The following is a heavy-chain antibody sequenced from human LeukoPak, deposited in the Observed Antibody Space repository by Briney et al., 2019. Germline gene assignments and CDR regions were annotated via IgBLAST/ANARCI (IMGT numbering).Heavy chain of an antibody. J-gene: IGHJ4*02. CDR3: AALAIHDY. CDR2: IRSDGSNK. D-gene: IGHD6-13*01. CDR1: GFTFSSYG. V-gene: IGHV3-30*02. Sequence: PGGSLRLSCAASGFTFSSYGMHWVRQAPGKGLEWVAFIRSDGSNKYYGDSVKGRFTISRDNSKNTLYLQMNSLRAEDTAVYYCAALAIHDYWGQGTLVTASS.